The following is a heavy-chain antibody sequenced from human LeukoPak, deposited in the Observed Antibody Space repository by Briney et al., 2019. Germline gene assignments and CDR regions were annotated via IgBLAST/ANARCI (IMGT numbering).Heavy chain of an antibody. CDR3: ARETYCSSTSCLDY. D-gene: IGHD2-2*01. CDR2: MNPNSGNT. J-gene: IGHJ4*02. Sequence: ASVKVSCKASGYTFTSHAINWVRQATGPGPKRIRWMNPNSGNTGYAQKFQGSVTITRNTFISTSYVELSSLRSEDAAVYYCARETYCSSTSCLDYWGQGTLVTVSS. V-gene: IGHV1-8*03. CDR1: GYTFTSHA.